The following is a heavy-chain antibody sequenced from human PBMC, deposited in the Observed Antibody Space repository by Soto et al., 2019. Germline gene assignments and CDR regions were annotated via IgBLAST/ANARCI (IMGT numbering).Heavy chain of an antibody. V-gene: IGHV5-51*01. CDR2: IFPGDSDT. CDR1: GYTFTNYW. Sequence: GESLKISCKAIGYTFTNYWIGWVRQTPGKGLEWMGIIFPGDSDTRYNPSFEGQVTVSADESISTAYLQWNTLKASDTAMYYCVRPNFGALTHFDPWGQGIMVTVSS. CDR3: VRPNFGALTHFDP. D-gene: IGHD3-16*01. J-gene: IGHJ5*02.